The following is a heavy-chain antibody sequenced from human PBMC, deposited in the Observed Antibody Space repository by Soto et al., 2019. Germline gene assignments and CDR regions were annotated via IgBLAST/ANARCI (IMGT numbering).Heavy chain of an antibody. CDR2: ISAYTGNT. J-gene: IGHJ5*02. CDR1: DYTFTSYG. V-gene: IGHV1-18*01. D-gene: IGHD2-2*01. Sequence: QVQLVQSGAEVKKPGASVKVSCKASDYTFTSYGINWVRQAPGQGLEWMGWISAYTGNTNYAQNLQGRVTMTTDTSTGTAYKEPRSQTSDDTDVYYGARGECRSPSCYAWDWFDTLGQETLVTVTS. CDR3: ARGECRSPSCYAWDWFDT.